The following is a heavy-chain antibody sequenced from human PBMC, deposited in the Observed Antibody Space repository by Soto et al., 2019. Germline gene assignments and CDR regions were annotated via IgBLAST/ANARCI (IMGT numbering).Heavy chain of an antibody. D-gene: IGHD6-13*01. Sequence: GSLSLSCAASGFTFSSYGMHWVRQAPGKGLEWVAVIWYDGSNKYYADSVKGRFTISRDTSKKKLYLQMNSLRAEDTAVYYCARDPSIAAAGGPLKWELNPLYNMDVWGQGTTVTV. J-gene: IGHJ6*02. CDR2: IWYDGSNK. V-gene: IGHV3-33*01. CDR3: ARDPSIAAAGGPLKWELNPLYNMDV. CDR1: GFTFSSYG.